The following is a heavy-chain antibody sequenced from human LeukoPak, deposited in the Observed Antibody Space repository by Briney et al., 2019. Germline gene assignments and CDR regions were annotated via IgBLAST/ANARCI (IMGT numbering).Heavy chain of an antibody. Sequence: TGGSLRLSCAASGFTFSSYSVNWVRQAPGKGLEWVSYISSSSSTIHYADSVKGRFTISRDNAKNSLYLQMNSLRDEDTAVYYCARSGVYSSSWYRLYYFDYWGQGTLVTVSS. D-gene: IGHD6-13*01. V-gene: IGHV3-48*02. CDR3: ARSGVYSSSWYRLYYFDY. J-gene: IGHJ4*02. CDR2: ISSSSSTI. CDR1: GFTFSSYS.